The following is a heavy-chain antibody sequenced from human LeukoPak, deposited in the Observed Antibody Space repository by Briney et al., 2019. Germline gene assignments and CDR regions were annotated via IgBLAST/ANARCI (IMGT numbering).Heavy chain of an antibody. Sequence: PGGSLRLSCAASGFTFSNYGMHWVRQAPGGRLEWVAYISAGSGTIFSADSLKGRFTISRDNARESLFLQMNSLRAEDTAVYYCTKDLGLRRMIWGRGTLVLVSS. J-gene: IGHJ2*01. CDR1: GFTFSNYG. V-gene: IGHV3-48*04. CDR2: ISAGSGTI. CDR3: TKDLGLRRMI.